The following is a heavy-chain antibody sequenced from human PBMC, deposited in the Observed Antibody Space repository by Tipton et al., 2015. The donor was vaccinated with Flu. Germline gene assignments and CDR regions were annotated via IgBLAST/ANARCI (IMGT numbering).Heavy chain of an antibody. CDR2: IYSIGST. V-gene: IGHV3-53*01. J-gene: IGHJ4*02. CDR1: GFTVSTNY. Sequence: VQLVQSGGGLIQPGGSLRLSCAASGFTVSTNYMSWVRQAPGKGLEWVSVIYSIGSTYYADSVKGRFTISRDNSKNTLYLQMNSLRVEDTAVYYCARDTSYCSGGSYDYWGQGTLVTVSS. D-gene: IGHD2-15*01. CDR3: ARDTSYCSGGSYDY.